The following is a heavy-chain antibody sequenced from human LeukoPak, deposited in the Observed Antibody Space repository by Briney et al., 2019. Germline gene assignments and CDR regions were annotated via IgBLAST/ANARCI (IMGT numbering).Heavy chain of an antibody. J-gene: IGHJ4*02. CDR1: GFTFSNYW. Sequence: GGSLRLSCAASGFTFSNYWMSWVRQAPGKGLEWVAVISYDGSTKYYADSVKGRFTIPRDNSKNTLYLQMNSLRPEDTAVYYCARGADYSKSPCHYWGQGTLVTVSS. V-gene: IGHV3-30*03. D-gene: IGHD4-11*01. CDR3: ARGADYSKSPCHY. CDR2: ISYDGSTK.